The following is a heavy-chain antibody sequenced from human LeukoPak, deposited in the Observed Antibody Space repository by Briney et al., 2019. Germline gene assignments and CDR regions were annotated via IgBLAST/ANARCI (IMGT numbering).Heavy chain of an antibody. D-gene: IGHD2-2*02. CDR1: GGSISSSSYY. Sequence: PSETLSLTCTVSGGSISSSSYYWGWIRQPPGKGLEWIGSIYYSGSTYYNPSLKSRVTISVDTSKNQFSLKLSSVTAADTAVYYCARGVPAAIRHYYYYYMDVWGKGTTVTVSS. J-gene: IGHJ6*03. CDR3: ARGVPAAIRHYYYYYMDV. V-gene: IGHV4-39*07. CDR2: IYYSGST.